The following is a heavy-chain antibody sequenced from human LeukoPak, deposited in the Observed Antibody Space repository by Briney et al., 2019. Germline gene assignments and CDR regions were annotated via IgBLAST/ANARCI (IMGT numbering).Heavy chain of an antibody. CDR1: GYTFTTYW. CDR2: IYPGDSDT. J-gene: IGHJ5*02. CDR3: ARTYGPQLWFDP. Sequence: GESLKISCKGSGYTFTTYWIGWVRQMPGRGLGWMGIIYPGDSDTRYSPSFQGQVTIAADKSISTAYLQWSSLTASDTAIYYCARTYGPQLWFDPWGQGTLVTVSS. D-gene: IGHD3-10*01. V-gene: IGHV5-51*01.